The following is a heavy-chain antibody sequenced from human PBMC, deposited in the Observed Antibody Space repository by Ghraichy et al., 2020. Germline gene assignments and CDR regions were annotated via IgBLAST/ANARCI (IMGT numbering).Heavy chain of an antibody. CDR2: IWSDASDS. Sequence: LTCVASGFTFTTYGMHWLRQAPGKGLEWVAFIWSDASDSYYSDSVKGRFTISRDNSKNTLYLQMNSLRIEDTGIYYCAKDCGLGGPRDYWGQGTLVTVSS. CDR1: GFTFTTYG. V-gene: IGHV3-33*06. J-gene: IGHJ4*02. D-gene: IGHD3-16*01. CDR3: AKDCGLGGPRDY.